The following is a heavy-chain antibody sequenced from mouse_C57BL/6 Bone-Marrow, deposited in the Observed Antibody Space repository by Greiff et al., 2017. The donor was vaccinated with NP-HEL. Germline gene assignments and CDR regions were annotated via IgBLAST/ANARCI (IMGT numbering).Heavy chain of an antibody. CDR1: GFTFSSYA. D-gene: IGHD3-2*02. CDR3: TRASSGYADY. Sequence: EVKLMESGEGLVKPGGSLKLSCAASGFTFSSYAMSWVRQTPEKRLEWVAYISSGGDYIYYADTVKGRFTISRDNARNTLYLQMSSLQSEDTAMYYCTRASSGYADYWGQGTTLTVSS. V-gene: IGHV5-9-1*02. CDR2: ISSGGDYI. J-gene: IGHJ2*01.